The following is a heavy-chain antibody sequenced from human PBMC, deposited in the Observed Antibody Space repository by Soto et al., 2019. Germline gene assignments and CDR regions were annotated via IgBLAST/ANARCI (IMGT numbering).Heavy chain of an antibody. J-gene: IGHJ4*02. Sequence: GGSLRLSCAASGFTFSSYAMSWVRQAPGKGQEWVSAISGSGGSTYYADSVKGRFTISRDNSKNTLYLQMNSLRAEDTAVYYCAPSSSWYSSVVDYWGQGTLVTVSS. CDR2: ISGSGGST. D-gene: IGHD6-13*01. CDR1: GFTFSSYA. CDR3: APSSSWYSSVVDY. V-gene: IGHV3-23*01.